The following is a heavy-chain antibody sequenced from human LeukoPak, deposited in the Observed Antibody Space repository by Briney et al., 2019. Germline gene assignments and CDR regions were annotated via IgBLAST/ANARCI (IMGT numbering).Heavy chain of an antibody. CDR3: ARARTIFGVVIIPDYFDY. V-gene: IGHV4-39*07. CDR1: GGSISSSSYY. D-gene: IGHD3-3*01. Sequence: PSETLSLTCTVSGGSISSSSYYWGWIRQPPGKGLEWIGSIYYSGSTYYNPSLKSRVTISVDTSKNQFSLKLSSVTAADTAVYYCARARTIFGVVIIPDYFDYWGQGTLVTVSS. CDR2: IYYSGST. J-gene: IGHJ4*02.